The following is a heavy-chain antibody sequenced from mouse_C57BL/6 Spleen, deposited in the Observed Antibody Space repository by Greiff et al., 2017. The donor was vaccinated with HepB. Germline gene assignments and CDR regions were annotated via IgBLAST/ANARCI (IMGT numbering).Heavy chain of an antibody. J-gene: IGHJ3*01. D-gene: IGHD1-1*01. Sequence: QVQLQQPGAELVRPGSSVKLSCKASGYTFTSYWMHWVKQRPIQGLEWIGNIDPSDSETHYNQKFKDKATLTVDKSSSTAYMQLSSLTSEDSAVYYCARNLYYGSSWRFAYWGQGTLVTVSA. V-gene: IGHV1-52*01. CDR3: ARNLYYGSSWRFAY. CDR2: IDPSDSET. CDR1: GYTFTSYW.